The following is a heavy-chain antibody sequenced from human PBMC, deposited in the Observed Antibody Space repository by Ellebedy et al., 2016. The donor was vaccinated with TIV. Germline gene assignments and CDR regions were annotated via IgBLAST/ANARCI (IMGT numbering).Heavy chain of an antibody. Sequence: MPGGSLRLSCAASGFTFTQYWLHWIRQPPGKGLEWIGYIYSSGITNYNPSLKSRVTISVDTSKNQFPLKLRSVTAADTAMYYCAKNSYASGQWGQGTLVTVSS. D-gene: IGHD3-16*01. CDR2: IYSSGIT. CDR1: GFTFTQYW. V-gene: IGHV4-59*01. CDR3: AKNSYASGQ. J-gene: IGHJ4*02.